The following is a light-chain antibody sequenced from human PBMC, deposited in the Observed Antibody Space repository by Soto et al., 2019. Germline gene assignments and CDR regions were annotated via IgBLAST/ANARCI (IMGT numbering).Light chain of an antibody. Sequence: EIVLTQSPGTLSLSPGARATLSCRASQSITNNYLAWYQQKPGRAHRLLIYGASSRATGIPDRFSGSGSGSDFTLTISRLEPEDFAMYYCQQYGYLVTFGGGTKV. CDR2: GAS. CDR3: QQYGYLVT. CDR1: QSITNNY. V-gene: IGKV3-20*01. J-gene: IGKJ4*01.